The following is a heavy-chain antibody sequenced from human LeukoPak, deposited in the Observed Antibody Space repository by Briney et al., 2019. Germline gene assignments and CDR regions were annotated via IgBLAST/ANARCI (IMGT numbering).Heavy chain of an antibody. Sequence: GGSLRLSCAASGFTFSSYWMSWVRQAPGKGLEWVANIKQDGSEKYYVDSVKGRFTISRDNAKNSLYLQMNSLRAEDTAVYYCAREVPVLRYFDWLFGSGFDYWGQGTLVTVSS. CDR1: GFTFSSYW. CDR3: AREVPVLRYFDWLFGSGFDY. J-gene: IGHJ4*02. V-gene: IGHV3-7*01. CDR2: IKQDGSEK. D-gene: IGHD3-9*01.